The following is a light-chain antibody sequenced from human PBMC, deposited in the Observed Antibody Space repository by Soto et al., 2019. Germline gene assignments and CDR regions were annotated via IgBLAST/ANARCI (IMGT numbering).Light chain of an antibody. CDR1: QSVSSSY. CDR3: HQYGGSPTT. CDR2: GAS. J-gene: IGKJ1*01. Sequence: EIVLTQSPGTLSLSPGERATLSCRASQSVSSSYLAWYQQKPGQAPRLFIYGASSRATGIPDRFSGSGSGTGFTLTISRLEPEDFAVYYCHQYGGSPTTFGQGTKVEIK. V-gene: IGKV3-20*01.